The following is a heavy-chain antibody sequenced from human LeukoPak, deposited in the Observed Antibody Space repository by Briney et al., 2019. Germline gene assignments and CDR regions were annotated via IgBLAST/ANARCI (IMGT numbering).Heavy chain of an antibody. D-gene: IGHD3-22*01. J-gene: IGHJ4*02. V-gene: IGHV4-39*01. CDR2: IYYSGST. CDR3: AGWDDSSGYYFSSFDY. CDR1: GGSISSSSYY. Sequence: PSETLSLTCTVSGGSISSSSYYWGWIRQPPGKGLEWIGSIYYSGSTYYNPSLKSRVTISVDTSKNQFSLKLSSVTAADTAVYYCAGWDDSSGYYFSSFDYWGQGTLATVPS.